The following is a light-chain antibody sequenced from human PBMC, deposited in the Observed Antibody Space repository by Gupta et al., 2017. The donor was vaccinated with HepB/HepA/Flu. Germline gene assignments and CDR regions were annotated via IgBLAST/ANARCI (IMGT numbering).Light chain of an antibody. Sequence: HSALTQPASVSGSPGQSITISCTGTSSDVGLYDFVSWYQQHPGRAPKLIIYDVYNRPSGISDRFSGSKSGNTASLTISGLQAEDEADYYCNSYTSSSTLVFGGGTKVTVL. CDR1: SSDVGLYDF. V-gene: IGLV2-14*03. CDR2: DVY. CDR3: NSYTSSSTLV. J-gene: IGLJ3*02.